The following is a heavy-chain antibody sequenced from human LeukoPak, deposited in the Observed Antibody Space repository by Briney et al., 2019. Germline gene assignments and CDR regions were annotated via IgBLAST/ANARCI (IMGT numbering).Heavy chain of an antibody. V-gene: IGHV3-23*01. CDR3: XXSXXXSGSRXXXXY. CDR1: GYTFNSYA. D-gene: IGHD3-10*01. CDR2: VSGSGGST. Sequence: GGSLRLSCVASGYTFNSYAMTWVRQAPGKGLEWVSGVSGSGGSTYYADSVKGRFTISRDNSKNTLYVQMNSLRAEDTAVYYCXXSXXXSGSRXXXXYWG. J-gene: IGHJ4*01.